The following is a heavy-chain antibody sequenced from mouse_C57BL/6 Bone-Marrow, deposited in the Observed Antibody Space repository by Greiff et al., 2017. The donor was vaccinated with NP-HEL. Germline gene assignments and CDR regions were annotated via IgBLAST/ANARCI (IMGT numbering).Heavy chain of an antibody. J-gene: IGHJ2*01. CDR2: INPGSGGT. Sequence: VQLVESGAELVRPGTSVKVSCKASGYAFTNYLIEWVKQRPGQGLEWIGVINPGSGGTNYNEKFKGKATLTADKSSSTAYMQLSSLTSEDSAVYFCARGTGTLDYWGQGTTLTVSS. CDR1: GYAFTNYL. V-gene: IGHV1-54*01. D-gene: IGHD4-1*01. CDR3: ARGTGTLDY.